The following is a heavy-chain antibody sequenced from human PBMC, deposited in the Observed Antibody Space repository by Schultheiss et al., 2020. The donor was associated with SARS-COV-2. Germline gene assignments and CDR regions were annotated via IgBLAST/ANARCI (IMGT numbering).Heavy chain of an antibody. CDR3: ARGGANWGDYYYYYMDV. CDR1: GFTFSSYW. V-gene: IGHV3-74*01. CDR2: INSDGSST. D-gene: IGHD7-27*01. Sequence: GGSLRLSCAASGFTFSSYWMHWVRQAPGKGLVWVSRINSDGSSTSYADSVKGRFTISRDNAKNTLYLQMNSLRAEDTAVYYCARGGANWGDYYYYYMDVWGKGTTVTVSS. J-gene: IGHJ6*03.